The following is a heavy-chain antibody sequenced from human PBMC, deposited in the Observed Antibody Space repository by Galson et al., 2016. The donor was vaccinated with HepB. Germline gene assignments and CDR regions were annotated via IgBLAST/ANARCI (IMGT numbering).Heavy chain of an antibody. CDR1: GFSFNNYG. CDR3: AGGRVRNY. D-gene: IGHD3-10*01. V-gene: IGHV3-23*01. Sequence: SLRLSCAASGFSFNNYGMSWVRQTSGKRLEWVSGISASGGDTRYADSVKGRFTISRDDPKNTLYLQMNSLRAEDTAVYYCAGGRVRNYWGQGTLVTVSS. CDR2: ISASGGDT. J-gene: IGHJ4*02.